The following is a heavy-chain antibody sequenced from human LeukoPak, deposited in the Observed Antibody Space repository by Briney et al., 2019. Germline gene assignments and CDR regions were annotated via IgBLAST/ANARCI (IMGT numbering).Heavy chain of an antibody. D-gene: IGHD2-2*01. Sequence: SETLSLTCTVSGGSISSYYWSWIRQPPGKGLEWIGYISYSGSTKYNPSLKSRVTISVDTSKNHFSLKLGPVTAADTAVYYCARGVCTSTSCFAGDYGMDVWGQGTTVTVSS. J-gene: IGHJ6*02. CDR3: ARGVCTSTSCFAGDYGMDV. CDR1: GGSISSYY. CDR2: ISYSGST. V-gene: IGHV4-59*08.